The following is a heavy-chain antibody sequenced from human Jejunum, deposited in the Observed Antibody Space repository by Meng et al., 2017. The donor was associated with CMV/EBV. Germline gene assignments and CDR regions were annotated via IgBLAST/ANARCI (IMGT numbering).Heavy chain of an antibody. CDR1: GGSISASY. D-gene: IGHD5-12*01. V-gene: IGHV4-4*07. J-gene: IGHJ4*02. Sequence: VPLQESGPGLVKPPGTLSLTCTVSGGSISASYGPWIRQAAGKGLEWIGSIYTSGSPHYNPSLKSRVTMSVDTSKNQFSLQLSSVTAADTAVYYCARENSGYDYWGQGTLVTVSS. CDR3: ARENSGYDY. CDR2: IYTSGSP.